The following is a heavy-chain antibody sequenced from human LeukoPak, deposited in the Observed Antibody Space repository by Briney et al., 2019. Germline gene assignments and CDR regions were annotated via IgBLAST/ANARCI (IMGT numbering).Heavy chain of an antibody. CDR3: ARKRWLQPFNK. V-gene: IGHV4-34*01. CDR1: GGSSSGYY. D-gene: IGHD5-24*01. Sequence: SETLSLTCAVYGGSSSGYYWSWIRQPPGKGLEWIGEINHSGSTNYNPSLKSRVTISVDTSKNQFSLKLSSVTAADTAVYYCARKRWLQPFNKWGQGTLVTVSS. CDR2: INHSGST. J-gene: IGHJ4*02.